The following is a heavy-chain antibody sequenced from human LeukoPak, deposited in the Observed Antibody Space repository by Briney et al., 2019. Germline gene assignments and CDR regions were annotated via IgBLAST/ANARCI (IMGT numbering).Heavy chain of an antibody. D-gene: IGHD1-26*01. CDR1: RFTLSSYA. J-gene: IGHJ4*02. Sequence: GGALRLSCVASRFTLSSYAMRWVRQAPERGLEWVSTISGSGGGTHYADSLKGGSTTSRDDSKNTLYLKMNSLRAEDTAVYYCAKDLGRYRNIYFDYWGQGTLVTVSS. CDR2: ISGSGGGT. CDR3: AKDLGRYRNIYFDY. V-gene: IGHV3-23*01.